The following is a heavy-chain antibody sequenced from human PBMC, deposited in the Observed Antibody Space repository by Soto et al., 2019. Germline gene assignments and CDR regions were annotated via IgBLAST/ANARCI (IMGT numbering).Heavy chain of an antibody. V-gene: IGHV3-66*01. CDR2: IHSGGDT. D-gene: IGHD1-7*01. Sequence: EVQLVESGGDLVQPGGSLGLSCAASGFSVSSNYMTWVRQAPGKGLEWVSVIHSGGDTHYADSVRGRFTISRDNSKNTLYLQMNSLRAEYTAVYYCARSRTGTTYGGMDVWGQGTTVTVSS. J-gene: IGHJ6*02. CDR3: ARSRTGTTYGGMDV. CDR1: GFSVSSNY.